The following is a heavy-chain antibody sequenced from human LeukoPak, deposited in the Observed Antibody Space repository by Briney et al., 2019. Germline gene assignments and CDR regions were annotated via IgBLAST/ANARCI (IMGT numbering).Heavy chain of an antibody. J-gene: IGHJ3*02. CDR2: ISYDGSNK. V-gene: IGHV3-30*18. Sequence: GGSRRLSCAASGFTFSSYDMHWVPQPPGKGLEWVAVISYDGSNKYFADSVKGRFTISRDNSKNTLYLQMNSLRAEDTAVYYCAKDSGIAVAGTLRAFDIWGQGTMVTVSS. D-gene: IGHD6-19*01. CDR3: AKDSGIAVAGTLRAFDI. CDR1: GFTFSSYD.